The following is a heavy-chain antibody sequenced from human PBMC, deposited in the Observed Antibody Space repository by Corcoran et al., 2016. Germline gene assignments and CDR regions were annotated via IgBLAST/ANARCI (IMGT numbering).Heavy chain of an antibody. CDR2: IIPIFGTA. D-gene: IGHD3-22*01. V-gene: IGHV1-69*01. J-gene: IGHJ4*02. CDR1: GGTFSSYA. CDR3: ARSAGYYDSSGYYSRFDY. Sequence: QVQLVQSGAEVKKPGSSVKVSCKASGGTFSSYAISWVRQAPGQGLEWMGGIIPIFGTANYAQKFQGRVTITADESTSTAYMELSSLGSADTAVYYWARSAGYYDSSGYYSRFDYWGQGTLVTVSS.